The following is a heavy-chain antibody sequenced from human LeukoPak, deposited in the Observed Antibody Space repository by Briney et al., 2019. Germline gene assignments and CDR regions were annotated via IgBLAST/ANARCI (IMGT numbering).Heavy chain of an antibody. CDR2: INPNSGGT. CDR1: GYTLTGYY. J-gene: IGHJ6*03. CDR3: ARDGSSWYVSGNMDV. D-gene: IGHD6-13*01. V-gene: IGHV1-2*02. Sequence: GASVKVSCKASGYTLTGYYMHWVRQAPGQGLEWMGWINPNSGGTNYAQKFQGRVTMTRDTSISTAYMELSRLRSDDTAVYYCARDGSSWYVSGNMDVWGKGTTVTVSS.